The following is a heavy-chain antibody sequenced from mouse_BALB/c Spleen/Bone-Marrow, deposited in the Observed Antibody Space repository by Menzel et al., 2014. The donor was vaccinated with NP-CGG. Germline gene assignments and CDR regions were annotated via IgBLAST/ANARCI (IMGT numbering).Heavy chain of an antibody. CDR3: ARAYYVNYDAMDY. V-gene: IGHV1-9*01. CDR2: ILPGSGST. Sequence: VQLHQSGAELMKPGASMKISCKATGYTFSSYWIEWVKQRPGHGLEWIGEILPGSGSTNYNERFKGKATFTADTSSNTAYMQLSSLTSEDFAVYYCARAYYVNYDAMDYWGQGTSVTVSS. D-gene: IGHD2-10*01. J-gene: IGHJ4*01. CDR1: GYTFSSYW.